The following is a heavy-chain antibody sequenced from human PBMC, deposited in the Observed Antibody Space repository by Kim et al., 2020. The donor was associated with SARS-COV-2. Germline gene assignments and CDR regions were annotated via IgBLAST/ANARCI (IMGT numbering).Heavy chain of an antibody. J-gene: IGHJ6*02. D-gene: IGHD3-10*01. CDR2: ISSSSSTI. Sequence: GGSLRLSCAASGFTFSTYSMNWVRQAPGKGLEWVSYISSSSSTIYYADSVKGRFTISRDNAKNSLYLQMNSLRDEDTAVYYCASLITMVREVILGGDGMDVWGQGTTVTVSS. V-gene: IGHV3-48*02. CDR3: ASLITMVREVILGGDGMDV. CDR1: GFTFSTYS.